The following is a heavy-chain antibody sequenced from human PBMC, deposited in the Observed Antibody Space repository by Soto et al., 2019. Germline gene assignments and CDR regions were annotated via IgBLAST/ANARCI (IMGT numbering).Heavy chain of an antibody. D-gene: IGHD6-13*01. CDR2: IGGSGGST. Sequence: EVQLLESGGDLVQPGGSLRLSCTTSGFSFRSYAMSWVRQAPGKGLEWVSTIGGSGGSTYYADSVKGRFAISRDNSKNTLFLQMNSLRDEDTAVYYCATEGSTASSGSWYDFNYWGQGSLVTVSS. V-gene: IGHV3-23*01. CDR3: ATEGSTASSGSWYDFNY. J-gene: IGHJ4*02. CDR1: GFSFRSYA.